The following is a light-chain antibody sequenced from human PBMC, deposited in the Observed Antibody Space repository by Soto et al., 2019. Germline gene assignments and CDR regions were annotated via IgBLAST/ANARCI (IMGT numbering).Light chain of an antibody. J-gene: IGKJ1*01. CDR1: QSISSY. CDR3: QQYHTDWT. CDR2: AAS. Sequence: IPMTHSPSSLSAYVLYRVTITSRASQSISSYLNWYQQKPGKAPKLLIFAASTLVRGVPSRFSGRGSGTEFTLTISSLQADDYATFYCQQYHTDWTFGQGTKVDI. V-gene: IGKV1-39*01.